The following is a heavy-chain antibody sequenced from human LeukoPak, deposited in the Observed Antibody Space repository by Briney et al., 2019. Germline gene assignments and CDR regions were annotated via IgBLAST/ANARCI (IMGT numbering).Heavy chain of an antibody. Sequence: GGSLRLSCAASGFTVSSNYMSWVRQAPGKGLEWVSVIYSGGSTYYADSVKGRFTISRDNSKNTLYLQMNSLRAEDTAVYYCAKEVSLWFGELYYFDYWGQGTLVTVSS. CDR1: GFTVSSNY. CDR3: AKEVSLWFGELYYFDY. D-gene: IGHD3-10*01. V-gene: IGHV3-53*01. J-gene: IGHJ4*02. CDR2: IYSGGST.